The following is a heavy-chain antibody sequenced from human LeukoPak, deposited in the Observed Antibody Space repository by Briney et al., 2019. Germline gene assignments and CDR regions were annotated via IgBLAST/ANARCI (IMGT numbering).Heavy chain of an antibody. V-gene: IGHV4-31*03. CDR1: GGSISNGGYY. D-gene: IGHD1-14*01. J-gene: IGHJ4*02. Sequence: SETLSLTCTVSGGSISNGGYYWSWIRQHPGKGLEWIGYIYDSGTTYYNPALQSRVTISVDLSDNHFSLKMRSMTAADTAVYFCARGGDRRGFDYWGQGTLVTVSS. CDR2: IYDSGTT. CDR3: ARGGDRRGFDY.